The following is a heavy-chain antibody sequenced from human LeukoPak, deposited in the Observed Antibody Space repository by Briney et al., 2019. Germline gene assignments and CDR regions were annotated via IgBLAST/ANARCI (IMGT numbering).Heavy chain of an antibody. D-gene: IGHD4-11*01. CDR1: GDSISSSYW. J-gene: IGHJ5*02. CDR2: IYHSGST. CDR3: ARGGDYRFDP. V-gene: IGHV4-4*02. Sequence: SGILSLTCAVSGDSISSSYWWSWVRQPPGKGLEWIGEIYHSGSTNYNPSLKSRVTISVDKSNNHFSLTLNSVTAADTAVYYCARGGDYRFDPWGQGTLVTVSS.